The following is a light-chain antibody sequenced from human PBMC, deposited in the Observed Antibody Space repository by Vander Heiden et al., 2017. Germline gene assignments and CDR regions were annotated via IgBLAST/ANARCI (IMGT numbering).Light chain of an antibody. CDR3: CSYAGSYILV. V-gene: IGLV2-11*01. CDR1: SSDVGDYNF. J-gene: IGLJ2*01. CDR2: DVS. Sequence: QSALSQPRPVSGSPGQPVTMSCTGTSSDVGDYNFVSWYQQHPGKVPKLMIYDVSKRPSGVPDRFSGSKSGNTASLTISGLQAEDEADYYCCSYAGSYILVFGGGTKLTVL.